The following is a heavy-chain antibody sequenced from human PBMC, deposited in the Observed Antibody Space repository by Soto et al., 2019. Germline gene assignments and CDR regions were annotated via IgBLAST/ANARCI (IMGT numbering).Heavy chain of an antibody. V-gene: IGHV3-30-3*01. Sequence: QVQLVESGGGVVQPGRSLRLSCAASGFTFSSYAMHWVRQAPGKGLEWVAVISYDGSNKYYADSVKGRFTISRDNSKNTLYLQMNSLTAEDTAVYYCARAGTGYSSGWGDFDYWGQGTLVTVSS. D-gene: IGHD6-19*01. CDR3: ARAGTGYSSGWGDFDY. CDR1: GFTFSSYA. J-gene: IGHJ4*02. CDR2: ISYDGSNK.